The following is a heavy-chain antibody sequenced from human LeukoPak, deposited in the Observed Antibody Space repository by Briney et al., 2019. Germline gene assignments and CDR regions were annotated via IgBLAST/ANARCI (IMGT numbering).Heavy chain of an antibody. CDR2: FGAYNGNT. Sequence: ASVKVSCKASGYTFTSYGISWVRQAPGQGLEWVGWFGAYNGNTNYAQKLQGRVTMTTDTSTSTAYMELRSLRSDDTAVYYCARDVLRYFDWLNNWFDPWGQGTLVTVSS. J-gene: IGHJ5*02. CDR1: GYTFTSYG. V-gene: IGHV1-18*04. D-gene: IGHD3-9*01. CDR3: ARDVLRYFDWLNNWFDP.